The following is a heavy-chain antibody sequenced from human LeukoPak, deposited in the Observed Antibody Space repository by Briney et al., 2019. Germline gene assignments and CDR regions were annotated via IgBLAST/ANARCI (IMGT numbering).Heavy chain of an antibody. CDR2: MSSDGSSA. D-gene: IGHD2-2*02. CDR1: GFTFSNYW. V-gene: IGHV3-74*01. Sequence: GRSLRLSCAASGFTFSNYWMHWVRQAPGKGLVWVSRMSSDGSSADYADSVKGRFTISKDKSKNTLYLQMSGLRAEDTAVYYCAKAADGVPPGKPLNWFDPRGQGTLVTVSS. J-gene: IGHJ5*02. CDR3: AKAADGVPPGKPLNWFDP.